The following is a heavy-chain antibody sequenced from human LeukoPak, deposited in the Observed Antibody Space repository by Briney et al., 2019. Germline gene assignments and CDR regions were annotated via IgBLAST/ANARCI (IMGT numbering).Heavy chain of an antibody. J-gene: IGHJ4*02. V-gene: IGHV3-33*01. CDR2: IWYDGSSK. CDR3: ARVMRGSYMYFDY. Sequence: GGSLTRSCSASGFPFSSYGMHWVGQAPGKGRQGVAVIWYDGSSKYYADSVKGRFTISRDNSKNTLYLQMNSLRAEDTAVYYCARVMRGSYMYFDYWGQGTLVTVSS. D-gene: IGHD1-26*01. CDR1: GFPFSSYG.